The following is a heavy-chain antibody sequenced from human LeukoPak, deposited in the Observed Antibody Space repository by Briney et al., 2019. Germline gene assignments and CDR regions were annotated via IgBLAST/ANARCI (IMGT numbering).Heavy chain of an antibody. V-gene: IGHV1-46*01. D-gene: IGHD4-17*01. CDR2: INPSGGST. CDR3: ARDGPDYGLDY. Sequence: ASVKVSCKASGGTFSSYAISWVRQAPGQGLEWMGIINPSGGSTSYAQKFQGRVTMTRDTSTSTVYMELSSLRSEDTAVYYCARDGPDYGLDYWGQGTLVTVSS. J-gene: IGHJ4*02. CDR1: GGTFSSYA.